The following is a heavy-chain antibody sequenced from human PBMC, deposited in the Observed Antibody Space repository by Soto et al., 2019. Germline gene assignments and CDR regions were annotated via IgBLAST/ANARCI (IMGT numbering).Heavy chain of an antibody. CDR3: ARDLEEHYYGSWSYRY. CDR1: GGTFSSYA. V-gene: IGHV1-69*06. Sequence: QVQLVQSGAEVKKPGSSGKVSCKASGGTFSSYAISWVRQAPGQGLEWMGGIIPIFGTANYAQKFQGRVTITADKSTSTADMELSRLISEDTAVYYCARDLEEHYYGSWSYRYWGQGTLVTVSS. J-gene: IGHJ4*02. D-gene: IGHD3-10*01. CDR2: IIPIFGTA.